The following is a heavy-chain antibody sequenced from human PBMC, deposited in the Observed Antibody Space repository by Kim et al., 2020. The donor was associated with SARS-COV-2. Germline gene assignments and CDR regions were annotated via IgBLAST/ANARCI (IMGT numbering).Heavy chain of an antibody. D-gene: IGHD3-10*01. CDR1: GFTFSSFA. Sequence: GGSLRLSCAASGFTFSSFAMNWVRQAPGKGLEWVSAVSKSGDSTYYADSVKGRFTISRDNSKNMLYLQMNSLRAEDTAVYYCAKASGSGSYIDTMDVWGQGTAVTVSS. CDR2: VSKSGDST. J-gene: IGHJ6*02. CDR3: AKASGSGSYIDTMDV. V-gene: IGHV3-23*01.